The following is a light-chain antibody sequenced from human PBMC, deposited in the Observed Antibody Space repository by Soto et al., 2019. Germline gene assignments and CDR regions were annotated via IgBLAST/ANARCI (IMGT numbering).Light chain of an antibody. V-gene: IGKV1-17*01. CDR1: QDIRND. CDR3: LQHFRYPLT. Sequence: DIQMTQSPSSVSASVGDRVTITCRASQDIRNDLGWFQQKPGKAPKRLIYGSSTLQSGVPLRFSGSGSGTEFTLTISGLQPEDFATYYCLQHFRYPLTFGQGTKVDIK. J-gene: IGKJ1*01. CDR2: GSS.